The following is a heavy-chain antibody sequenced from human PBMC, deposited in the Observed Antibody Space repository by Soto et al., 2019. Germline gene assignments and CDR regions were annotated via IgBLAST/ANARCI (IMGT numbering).Heavy chain of an antibody. CDR3: AKVVYCISTSCSDAFDI. V-gene: IGHV1-24*01. J-gene: IGHJ3*02. D-gene: IGHD2-2*01. Sequence: VKVSCKVSGYTLTELSMHWVRQAPGKGLEWMGGFDPEDGETIYAQKFQGRVTMTEDTSTDTAYMELSSLRSEDTALYYCAKVVYCISTSCSDAFDIWGQGTMVTVSS. CDR1: GYTLTELS. CDR2: FDPEDGET.